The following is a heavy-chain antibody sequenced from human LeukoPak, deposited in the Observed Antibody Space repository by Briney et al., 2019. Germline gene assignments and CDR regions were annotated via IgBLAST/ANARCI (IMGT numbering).Heavy chain of an antibody. CDR1: GGTFSIYA. CDR2: IIPIFGTA. CDR3: ARAPIAVAGNFDY. V-gene: IGHV1-69*05. J-gene: IGHJ4*02. D-gene: IGHD6-19*01. Sequence: ASVKVSCKASGGTFSIYAISWVRQAPGQGLEWMGRIIPIFGTANYAQKFQGRVTITTDESTNTAYMELSSLRSEDTAVYYCARAPIAVAGNFDYWGQGTLVTVSS.